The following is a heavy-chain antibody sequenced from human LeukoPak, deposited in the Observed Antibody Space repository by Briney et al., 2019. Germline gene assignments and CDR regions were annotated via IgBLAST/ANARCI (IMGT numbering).Heavy chain of an antibody. Sequence: SETLSPTCKVSGGSISSSSYYWGWIRQPPGKGLEWIGIIYYSGSTYYNPSLKSRVTISVDTSKNQFSLKLSSVTAADTAVYYCARDVRVVRGVTPKVRTPNWFDPWGEGTLVTVSS. CDR3: ARDVRVVRGVTPKVRTPNWFDP. CDR1: GGSISSSSYY. D-gene: IGHD3-10*01. J-gene: IGHJ5*02. CDR2: IYYSGST. V-gene: IGHV4-39*07.